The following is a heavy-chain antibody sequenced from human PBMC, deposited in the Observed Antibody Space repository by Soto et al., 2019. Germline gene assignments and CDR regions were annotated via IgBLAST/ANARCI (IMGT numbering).Heavy chain of an antibody. CDR3: ARYDSSGTLDY. Sequence: LSLTCTVSGGSISSYYWSWIRQPPGKGLEWIGYIYYSGSTNYNPSLKSRVTISVDTSKNQFSLKLSSVTAADTAVYYCARYDSSGTLDYWGQGTLVTVSS. CDR1: GGSISSYY. J-gene: IGHJ4*02. V-gene: IGHV4-59*01. D-gene: IGHD3-22*01. CDR2: IYYSGST.